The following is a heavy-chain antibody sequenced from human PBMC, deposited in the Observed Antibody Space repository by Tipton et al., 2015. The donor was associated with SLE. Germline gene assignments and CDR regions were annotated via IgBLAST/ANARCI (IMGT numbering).Heavy chain of an antibody. D-gene: IGHD1-7*01. V-gene: IGHV4-59*01. CDR3: ARDVLGTLFYYFGR. J-gene: IGHJ4*02. CDR1: GVSISTFY. CDR2: IYYSGGST. Sequence: GLVKPSETLSLTCTVSGVSISTFYWSWIRQPPGKGLEWIGYIYYSGGSTNYNPSLKSRVTMSVDTSKNQFSLKLSSVTAADTAVYYCARDVLGTLFYYFGRWGRGTLVTVSS.